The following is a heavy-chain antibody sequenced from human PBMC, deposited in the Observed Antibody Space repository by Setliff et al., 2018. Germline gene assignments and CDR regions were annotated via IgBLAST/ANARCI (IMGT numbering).Heavy chain of an antibody. D-gene: IGHD3-10*01. CDR3: ARAGSGIGGDLDY. CDR2: IYPSNSNI. V-gene: IGHV5-51*01. Sequence: ESLKISCKASGYSFTDYWIAWVRQMPGKGLEWMGIIYPSNSNIKYSPSFEAQITFSVDKSITTAYLQWSSLKASDTAIYYCARAGSGIGGDLDYWGQGTLVTVSS. J-gene: IGHJ4*02. CDR1: GYSFTDYW.